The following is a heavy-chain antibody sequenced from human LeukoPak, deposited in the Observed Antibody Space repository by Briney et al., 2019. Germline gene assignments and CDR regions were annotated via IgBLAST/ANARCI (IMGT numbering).Heavy chain of an antibody. V-gene: IGHV4-39*01. Sequence: SETLSLTCTVSGGSISSSSYYWGWIRQPPGRGLEWIGSIYYSGSTYYNPSLKSRVTISVDTSKNQFSLKLSSVTAADTAVYYCASSHYDFWSGYSFDSWGQGTLVTVSS. CDR1: GGSISSSSYY. J-gene: IGHJ4*02. CDR2: IYYSGST. CDR3: ASSHYDFWSGYSFDS. D-gene: IGHD3-3*01.